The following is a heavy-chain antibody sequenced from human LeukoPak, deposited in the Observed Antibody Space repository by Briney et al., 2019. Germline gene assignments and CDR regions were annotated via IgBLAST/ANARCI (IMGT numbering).Heavy chain of an antibody. CDR1: GFTFTAYT. Sequence: GGSLRLSCAASGFTFTAYTINWVRQAPGKGLEWVSGINWNGDNTVYADSVKGRFTISRGNAKNSLYLQMNSLGAEDTAFYYCASDRRSDSSGYAFDIWGQGTMVTVSS. J-gene: IGHJ3*02. CDR2: INWNGDNT. V-gene: IGHV3-20*04. CDR3: ASDRRSDSSGYAFDI. D-gene: IGHD3-22*01.